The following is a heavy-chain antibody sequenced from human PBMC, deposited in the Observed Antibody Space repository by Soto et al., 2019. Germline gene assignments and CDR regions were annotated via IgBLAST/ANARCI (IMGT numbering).Heavy chain of an antibody. CDR1: GYPFTSYA. CDR2: INAGNGNT. CDR3: AREYSSSSWFDP. Sequence: ASVKVCFKASGYPFTSYAMHLVRQAPGQRLEWMGWINAGNGNTKYSHKFQGRVTITRDTSASTAYMELSSLRSEDTAVYYCAREYSSSSWFDPWGQGTMVTVSS. D-gene: IGHD6-6*01. J-gene: IGHJ5*02. V-gene: IGHV1-3*01.